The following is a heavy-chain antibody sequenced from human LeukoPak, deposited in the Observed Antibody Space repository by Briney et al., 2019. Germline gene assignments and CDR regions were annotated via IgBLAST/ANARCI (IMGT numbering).Heavy chain of an antibody. D-gene: IGHD6-19*01. J-gene: IGHJ3*02. CDR1: GDSVSSKSAA. CDR2: TYYRSKWHY. Sequence: SQTLSLTCAISGDSVSSKSAAWNWFRQSPSSGLEWLGRTYYRSKWHYDYAVSVRSRITINPDTSKNQFSLQLNSVTPEDTAVYYCANIAVTGYDAFDIWGQGTMVTVSS. V-gene: IGHV6-1*01. CDR3: ANIAVTGYDAFDI.